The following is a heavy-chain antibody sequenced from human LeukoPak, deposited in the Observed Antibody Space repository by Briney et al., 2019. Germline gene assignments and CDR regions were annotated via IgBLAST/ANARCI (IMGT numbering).Heavy chain of an antibody. CDR2: ISWNSGSI. J-gene: IGHJ3*02. Sequence: GGSLRLSCAASGFTFDDYAMHWVRQAPGKGLEWVSDISWNSGSIGYADSVKGRFTISRDNAKNSLYLQMNSLRAEDMALYYCAKAEWLRTEGSAFDIWGQGTMVTVSS. CDR3: AKAEWLRTEGSAFDI. V-gene: IGHV3-9*03. D-gene: IGHD5-12*01. CDR1: GFTFDDYA.